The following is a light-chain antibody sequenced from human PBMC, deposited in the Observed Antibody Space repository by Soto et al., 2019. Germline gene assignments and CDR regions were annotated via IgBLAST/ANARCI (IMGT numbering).Light chain of an antibody. CDR2: GTS. CDR3: QQYGTSPQFT. J-gene: IGKJ3*01. V-gene: IGKV3-20*01. CDR1: QSVRSGY. Sequence: IVLTQSPGTLSLSPGETATLSCRASQSVRSGYLAWYQQIPGQAPRLLMYGTSTRDTGVPDRFSGSGSGTDFTLTITRLEPEDFAVYCCQQYGTSPQFTFGPGTRVDI.